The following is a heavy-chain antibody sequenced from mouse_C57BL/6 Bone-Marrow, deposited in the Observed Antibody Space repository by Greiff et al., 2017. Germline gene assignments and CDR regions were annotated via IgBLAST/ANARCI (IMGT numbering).Heavy chain of an antibody. CDR3: ARLECDGSSGDWYFDV. Sequence: VQVVESGPELVKPGASVKLSCKASGYTFTSYDINWVKQRPGQGLEWIGWIYPRDGSTKYNEKFKGKATLTVVTSSSTAYMELHSLTSEDSAVYFCARLECDGSSGDWYFDVWGTGTTVTVSS. D-gene: IGHD1-1*01. CDR1: GYTFTSYD. CDR2: IYPRDGST. V-gene: IGHV1-85*01. J-gene: IGHJ1*03.